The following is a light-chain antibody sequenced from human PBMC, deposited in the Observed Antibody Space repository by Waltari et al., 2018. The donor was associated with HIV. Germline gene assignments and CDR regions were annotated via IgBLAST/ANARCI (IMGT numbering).Light chain of an antibody. Sequence: QSVLTQPPSASGTPGQRVTISCSGRSPNIRRYYLYWYQLLPGTAPELLLYRNNPRPSGVPDRFSGSKSGTSASLAIYGLRSEDEADYYCAAWTDSLTAVVFGGGTKLSVL. J-gene: IGLJ2*01. V-gene: IGLV1-47*01. CDR1: SPNIRRYY. CDR3: AAWTDSLTAVV. CDR2: RNN.